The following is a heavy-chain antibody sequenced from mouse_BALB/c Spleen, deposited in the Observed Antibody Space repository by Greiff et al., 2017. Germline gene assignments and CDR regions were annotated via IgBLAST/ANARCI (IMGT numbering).Heavy chain of an antibody. CDR2: INPNNGGT. J-gene: IGHJ1*01. Sequence: VPLQQSGPELVKPGASVKISCMTSGYTFTEYTMHWVKQSHGKRLEMIGGINPNNGGTSYNQKFKGKATLTVDKSSSTAYMELRRLTSEDSAVYDCGRGGWNFDVWGAGTTVTVTS. CDR1: GYTFTEYT. CDR3: GRGGWNFDV. V-gene: IGHV1-26*01.